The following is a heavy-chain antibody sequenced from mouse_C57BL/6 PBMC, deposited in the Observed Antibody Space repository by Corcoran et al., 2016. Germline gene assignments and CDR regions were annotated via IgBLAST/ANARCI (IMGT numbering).Heavy chain of an antibody. J-gene: IGHJ1*03. Sequence: QVQLKQSGAELVRPGASVKLSCKASGYTFTDYYINWVKQRPGQRLEWIARIYPGSGNTYYNEKFKGKATLTAEKSSSTAYMQLSSLTSEDSAVYFCARWLLRERYFDVWGTGTTVTVSS. CDR2: IYPGSGNT. CDR1: GYTFTDYY. CDR3: ARWLLRERYFDV. D-gene: IGHD2-3*01. V-gene: IGHV1-76*01.